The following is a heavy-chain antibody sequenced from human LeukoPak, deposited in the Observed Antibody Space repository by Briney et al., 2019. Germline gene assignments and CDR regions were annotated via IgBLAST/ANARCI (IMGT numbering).Heavy chain of an antibody. J-gene: IGHJ6*03. CDR3: TRGSIAYYYMDV. CDR2: THYTGNT. Sequence: SETLSLTCTVSGGSISNYYWSWIRQPPGKGLEWIGFTHYTGNTNYNPSLKSRLTISVATSKNQFSLKLSSVTAADTAVYYCTRGSIAYYYMDVWGKGTTVTISS. D-gene: IGHD3-22*01. CDR1: GGSISNYY. V-gene: IGHV4-59*01.